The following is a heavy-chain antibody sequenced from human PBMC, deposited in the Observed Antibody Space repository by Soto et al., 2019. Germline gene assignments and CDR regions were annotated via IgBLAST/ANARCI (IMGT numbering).Heavy chain of an antibody. D-gene: IGHD3-10*01. V-gene: IGHV3-11*06. CDR1: GFTFSDYY. Sequence: PGGSLRLSCEASGFTFSDYYMSWIRQAPGKGLEWVSYISSSSSYTNYADSVKGRFTISRDNAKNSLYLQMNSLRAEGTAVYYCARTGKAGAFDIWGQGTMVTVSS. J-gene: IGHJ3*02. CDR3: ARTGKAGAFDI. CDR2: ISSSSSYT.